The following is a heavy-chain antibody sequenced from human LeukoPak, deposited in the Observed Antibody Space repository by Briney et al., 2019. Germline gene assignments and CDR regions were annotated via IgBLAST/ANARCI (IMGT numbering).Heavy chain of an antibody. V-gene: IGHV3-30*18. CDR2: ISHDGSEK. CDR3: AKDLYGSGWYNYFDP. J-gene: IGHJ5*02. D-gene: IGHD6-19*01. CDR1: GFTVSTFG. Sequence: PGGSLRLSCAASGFTVSTFGMHWVRQAPGKALEWVTMISHDGSEKYYVDSVKGRFTISRDNSKNTLYLQMNSLRTEDTAMYYCAKDLYGSGWYNYFDPWGQGTLVTVSS.